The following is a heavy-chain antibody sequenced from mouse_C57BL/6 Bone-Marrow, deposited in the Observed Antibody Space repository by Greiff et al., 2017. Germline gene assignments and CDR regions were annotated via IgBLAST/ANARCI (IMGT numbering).Heavy chain of an antibody. J-gene: IGHJ1*03. Sequence: VQLQQSGAELVRPGTSVKVSCKASGYAFTNYLIEWVKQRPGQGLEWIGVINPGSGGTNYNEKFKGKATLTADKSSSTAYMQLSSLTSEDSAVSFCARSRYWYFDVWGTGTTVTVSS. CDR1: GYAFTNYL. D-gene: IGHD1-1*01. V-gene: IGHV1-54*01. CDR3: ARSRYWYFDV. CDR2: INPGSGGT.